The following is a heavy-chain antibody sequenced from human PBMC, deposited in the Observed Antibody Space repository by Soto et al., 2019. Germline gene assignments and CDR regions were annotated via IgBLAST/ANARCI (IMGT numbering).Heavy chain of an antibody. CDR1: GGTFSSYA. J-gene: IGHJ4*02. V-gene: IGHV1-69*13. CDR3: AREGYYDSSGYRAFDY. CDR2: IIPIFGTA. D-gene: IGHD3-22*01. Sequence: ASVKVSCKSSGGTFSSYAISWVRQAPGQGLEWMGGIIPIFGTANYAQKFQGRVTITADESTSTAYMELSSVTAADTAVYYCAREGYYDSSGYRAFDYWGQGTLVTVSS.